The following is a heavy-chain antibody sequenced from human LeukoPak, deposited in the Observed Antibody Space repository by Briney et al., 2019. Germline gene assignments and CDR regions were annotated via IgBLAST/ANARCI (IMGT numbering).Heavy chain of an antibody. CDR2: IKQDGSEK. J-gene: IGHJ6*03. CDR1: GFTFRSYW. CDR3: ARVEGTTGYYNYYYMDV. D-gene: IGHD1-14*01. Sequence: GGSLRLSCAASGFTFRSYWMTWVRQAPGKGLKWVADIKQDGSEKYYVDSVKGRLTISRDNAKNSLYLQMNSLRAEDTAVYYCARVEGTTGYYNYYYMDVWGKGTTVTVSS. V-gene: IGHV3-7*01.